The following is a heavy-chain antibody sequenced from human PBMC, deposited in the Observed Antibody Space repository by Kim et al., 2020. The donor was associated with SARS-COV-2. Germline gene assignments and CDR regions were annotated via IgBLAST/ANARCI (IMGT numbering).Heavy chain of an antibody. CDR1: GGSISSYY. Sequence: SETLSLTCTVSGGSISSYYWSWIRQPPGKGLEWIGYIYYSGSTNYNPSLKSRVTISVDTSKNQFSLKLSSVTAADTAVYYCARQLYSSGWYTPPLRGYYFDYWGQGTLVTVSS. J-gene: IGHJ4*02. CDR3: ARQLYSSGWYTPPLRGYYFDY. CDR2: IYYSGST. D-gene: IGHD6-19*01. V-gene: IGHV4-59*08.